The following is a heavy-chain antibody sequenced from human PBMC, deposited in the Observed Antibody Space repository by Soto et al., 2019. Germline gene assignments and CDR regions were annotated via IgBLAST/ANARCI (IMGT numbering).Heavy chain of an antibody. CDR3: AKEFLFHYDSSGYYYFDY. Sequence: EVQLLESGGGLVQPGGSLRLSCAASGFTFSSYAMSWVRQAPGKGLEWVPAISGSDGSTYYAAPVKGRFTISRDNSKNTLYLQMNSLRAEDTAVYYCAKEFLFHYDSSGYYYFDYWGQGTLVTVSS. CDR1: GFTFSSYA. D-gene: IGHD3-22*01. J-gene: IGHJ4*02. CDR2: ISGSDGST. V-gene: IGHV3-23*01.